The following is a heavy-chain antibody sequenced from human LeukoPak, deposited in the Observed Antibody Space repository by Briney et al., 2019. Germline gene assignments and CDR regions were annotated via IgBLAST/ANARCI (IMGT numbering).Heavy chain of an antibody. D-gene: IGHD3-22*01. CDR1: GFTFSSYA. CDR2: ISYDGSNK. CDR3: TTESLDSITMIAWRAFDI. Sequence: GGSLRLSCAASGFTFSSYAMHWVRQAPGKGLEWVAVISYDGSNKYYADSVKGRFTISRDNSKNTLYLQMNSLKTEDTAVYYCTTESLDSITMIAWRAFDIWGQGTMVTVSS. J-gene: IGHJ3*02. V-gene: IGHV3-30*04.